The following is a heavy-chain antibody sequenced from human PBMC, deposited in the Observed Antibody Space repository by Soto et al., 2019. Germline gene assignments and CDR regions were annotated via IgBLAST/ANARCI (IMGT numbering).Heavy chain of an antibody. V-gene: IGHV3-23*01. J-gene: IGHJ4*02. CDR3: AKRRGAGGHFDY. CDR2: VSIGGST. Sequence: DVQLLESGGGLVQPEGSLRLSCAASGFTFSSYAMGWVRHGPGKGLEWVAGVSIGGSTHYADSVRGRFTISRDNSKTTLSLQMNSLTAEDTAVYFCAKRRGAGGHFDYWGQGALVTVSS. D-gene: IGHD2-15*01. CDR1: GFTFSSYA.